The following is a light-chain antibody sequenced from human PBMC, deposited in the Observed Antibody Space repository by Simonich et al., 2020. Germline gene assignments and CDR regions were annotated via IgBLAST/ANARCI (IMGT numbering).Light chain of an antibody. CDR1: IIVVGGYNL. V-gene: IGLV2-23*01. J-gene: IGLJ2*01. CDR2: EGS. CDR3: CSYAGSSTLV. Sequence: QSALTQPASVSGSPGQSITISCTGTIIVVGGYNLVSWYQQNPGKAPKLMIYEGSKRPSGVSNRFSGSKSGNTASLTISGLQAEDEADYYCCSYAGSSTLVFGGGTKLTVL.